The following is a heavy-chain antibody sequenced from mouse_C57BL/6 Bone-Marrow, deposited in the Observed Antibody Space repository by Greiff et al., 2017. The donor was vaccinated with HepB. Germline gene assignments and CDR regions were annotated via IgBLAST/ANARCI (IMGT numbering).Heavy chain of an antibody. Sequence: EVQRVESGGGLVQPGESLKLSCESNEYEFPSHDMSWVRKTPEKRLELVAAINSDGGSTYYPDTMERRFIISRDNTKQTLYLQMSSLRSEDTALLSNCGGWYFDVWGTGTTVTVSS. CDR2: INSDGGST. J-gene: IGHJ1*03. CDR3: CGGWYFDV. V-gene: IGHV5-2*01. CDR1: EYEFPSHD. D-gene: IGHD2-5*01.